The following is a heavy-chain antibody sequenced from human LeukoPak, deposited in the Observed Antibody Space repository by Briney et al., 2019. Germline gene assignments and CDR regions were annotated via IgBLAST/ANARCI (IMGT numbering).Heavy chain of an antibody. J-gene: IGHJ4*02. V-gene: IGHV4-59*01. CDR2: IYYSGTT. CDR1: GGSISSYY. Sequence: PSETLSLTCTVSGGSISSYYWSWIRQPPGKGLGWIGYIYYSGTTNYNPSPKSRVTISVDTSKNQFSLKLSSVTAADTAVYYCARGVYIAAAQYGYWGQGTLVTVSS. D-gene: IGHD6-13*01. CDR3: ARGVYIAAAQYGY.